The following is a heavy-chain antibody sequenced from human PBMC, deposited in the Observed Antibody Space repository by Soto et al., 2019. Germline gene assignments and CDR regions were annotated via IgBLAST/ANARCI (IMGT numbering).Heavy chain of an antibody. CDR2: ISAYNANA. CDR3: ARENSYFDY. Sequence: ASVKVSCKASGYTFRNFGISWVRQAPGQGLEWMGWISAYNANANYAQKFQGRLTMTADTSTSTAYMELRSLRSDDTAVYFCARENSYFDYWGQGTLVTVSS. J-gene: IGHJ4*02. CDR1: GYTFRNFG. V-gene: IGHV1-18*01.